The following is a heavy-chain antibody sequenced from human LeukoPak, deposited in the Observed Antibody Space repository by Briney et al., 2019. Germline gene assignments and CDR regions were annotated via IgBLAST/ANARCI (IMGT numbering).Heavy chain of an antibody. Sequence: GGSLRLSCAASGFTFSSYAMSWVRQAPGKGLEWVSAISGSGGSTYYADSVKGRFTISRDNSKNTLYLQMNSLRAEDTAVYYCAKSDWGWYCSSTSCPIDYWGQGPLVTVSS. V-gene: IGHV3-23*01. D-gene: IGHD2-2*01. CDR1: GFTFSSYA. J-gene: IGHJ4*02. CDR2: ISGSGGST. CDR3: AKSDWGWYCSSTSCPIDY.